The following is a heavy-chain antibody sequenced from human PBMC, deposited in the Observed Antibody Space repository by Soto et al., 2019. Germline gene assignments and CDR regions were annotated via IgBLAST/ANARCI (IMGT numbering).Heavy chain of an antibody. Sequence: GGALRLSCAASGFSFSDYGMHWGRPAPGKGLEWLTIIWFDASHEYYADSVKGRFTISRDNSNNTLYLQLNSLTADDTAVYFCARDQGRATADGPLGNGLDVWGQGTAVTVSS. CDR2: IWFDASHE. CDR3: ARDQGRATADGPLGNGLDV. D-gene: IGHD6-13*01. V-gene: IGHV3-33*01. CDR1: GFSFSDYG. J-gene: IGHJ6*02.